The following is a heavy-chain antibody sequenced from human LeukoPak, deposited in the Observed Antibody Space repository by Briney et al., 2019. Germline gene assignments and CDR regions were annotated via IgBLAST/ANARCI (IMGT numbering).Heavy chain of an antibody. CDR3: AREEEYSNSFDY. D-gene: IGHD6-6*01. V-gene: IGHV1-2*02. CDR2: INPNSGGT. Sequence: ASVKVSCQASGYTFTGYFMHWVRQAPGQGLEWMGWINPNSGGTNYAQKFQGRVTMTRDTSISTAYMEPSRLRSDDTAVYYCAREEEYSNSFDYWGQGTLVTVSS. J-gene: IGHJ4*02. CDR1: GYTFTGYF.